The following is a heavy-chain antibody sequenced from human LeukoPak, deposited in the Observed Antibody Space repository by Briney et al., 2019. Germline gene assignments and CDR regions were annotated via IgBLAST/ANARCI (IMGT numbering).Heavy chain of an antibody. V-gene: IGHV3-74*01. D-gene: IGHD6-6*01. J-gene: IGHJ4*02. CDR3: ASYKYSSASDY. Sequence: PGGSLRLSCAASGFTFSSYWMHWVRQAPGKGLVWVSRINTDGSSTSYVDSVKGRFTISRDNAKNTLYLQMNSLRAEDTAVYYCASYKYSSASDYWGQGTLVTVSS. CDR1: GFTFSSYW. CDR2: INTDGSST.